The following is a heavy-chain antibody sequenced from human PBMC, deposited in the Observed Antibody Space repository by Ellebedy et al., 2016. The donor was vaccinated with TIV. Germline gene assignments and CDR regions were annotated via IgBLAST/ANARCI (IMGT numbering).Heavy chain of an antibody. CDR2: IFTSGSF. CDR1: GGSVSRYF. D-gene: IGHD1-1*01. CDR3: ARVHCSITTCDYYHMDV. Sequence: SETLSLXCTVSGGSVSRYFWSWIRQPAGKGLEWIGRIFTSGSFNYNPSLMSRVTMSVVTSKNQISLRLNSVTTADTAVYYCARVHCSITTCDYYHMDVWGKGTTVTVSS. V-gene: IGHV4-4*07. J-gene: IGHJ6*03.